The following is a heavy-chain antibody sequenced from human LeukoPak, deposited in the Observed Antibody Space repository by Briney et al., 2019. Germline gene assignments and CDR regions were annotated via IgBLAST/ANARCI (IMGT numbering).Heavy chain of an antibody. J-gene: IGHJ4*02. CDR3: ARDLSSQQSYDSSGEKGGEFDY. CDR2: ISAYNGNT. CDR1: GYTFTSYG. Sequence: ASVTVSCKASGYTFTSYGISWVRQAPGQGLEWMGWISAYNGNTNYAQKLQGRVTMTTDTSTSTAYMELRSLRSDDTAVYYCARDLSSQQSYDSSGEKGGEFDYWGQGTLVTVSS. V-gene: IGHV1-18*01. D-gene: IGHD3-22*01.